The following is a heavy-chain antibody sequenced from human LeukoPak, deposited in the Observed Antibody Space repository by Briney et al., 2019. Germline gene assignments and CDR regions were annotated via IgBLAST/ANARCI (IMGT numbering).Heavy chain of an antibody. CDR2: INSDGSFT. V-gene: IGHV3-74*01. CDR3: AREFGSSRYFDY. CDR1: GFTFSTYW. Sequence: GGSLRLSCSASGFTFSTYWMSWVRQAPGKGLVWVSRINSDGSFTNYADSVKGRFTISRDNAKNTLYLQMNSLRAEDTAVYYCAREFGSSRYFDYWGQGIPVTVSS. J-gene: IGHJ4*02. D-gene: IGHD2-15*01.